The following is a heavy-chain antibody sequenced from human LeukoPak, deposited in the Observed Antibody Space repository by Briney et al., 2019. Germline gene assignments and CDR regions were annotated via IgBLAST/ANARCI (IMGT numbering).Heavy chain of an antibody. CDR3: AKDNYDISGYYYGLAAS. Sequence: GGSLRLSCEVSGFTFSGYGMHWVRQAPGKGLEWVSFISYDGNNKYYADSVKGRLTISRDNSKNTLYLQMNSLRAEDTAVYYCAKDNYDISGYYYGLAASWGQGTLVTVSS. CDR1: GFTFSGYG. V-gene: IGHV3-30*02. D-gene: IGHD3-22*01. CDR2: ISYDGNNK. J-gene: IGHJ5*02.